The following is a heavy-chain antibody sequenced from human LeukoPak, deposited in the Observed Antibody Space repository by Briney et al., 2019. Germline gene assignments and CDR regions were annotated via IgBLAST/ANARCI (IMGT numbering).Heavy chain of an antibody. Sequence: TPSETLSLTCAVYGGSFSGYYWSWIRQPPGKGLEWIGEINHSGSTNYNPSLKSRVTISVDTSKNQFSLKLSSVTAADTAVYYCARDYGDYGLEYWGQGTLVTVSS. CDR1: GGSFSGYY. CDR2: INHSGST. D-gene: IGHD4-17*01. CDR3: ARDYGDYGLEY. V-gene: IGHV4-34*01. J-gene: IGHJ4*02.